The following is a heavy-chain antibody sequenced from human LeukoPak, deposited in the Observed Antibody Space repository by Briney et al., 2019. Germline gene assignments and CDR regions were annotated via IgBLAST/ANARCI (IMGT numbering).Heavy chain of an antibody. J-gene: IGHJ4*02. D-gene: IGHD3-10*01. CDR3: AREANYGSGSYPGH. Sequence: MASETLSLTCTVSGGSISSYYWSWIRQPPGKGLEWIGYIYYSGSTNYNPSLKSRVTISVDTSKNQFSLKLSSVTAADTAVYYCAREANYGSGSYPGHWGQGTLVTVSS. CDR1: GGSISSYY. V-gene: IGHV4-59*01. CDR2: IYYSGST.